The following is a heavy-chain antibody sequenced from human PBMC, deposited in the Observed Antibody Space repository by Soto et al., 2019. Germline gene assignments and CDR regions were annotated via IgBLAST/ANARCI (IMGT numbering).Heavy chain of an antibody. V-gene: IGHV3-48*03. J-gene: IGHJ4*02. CDR1: GFTFSIYE. D-gene: IGHD2-2*01. CDR2: ISSSDSTI. Sequence: LRLSCAASGFTFSIYEINWGRQSPGKGLEWVSYISSSDSTIYYADSVKGRFTISRDNAKNSLYLQMNSLRGEDTAVYYCATRCSSTGCYPFYWGQGTLVTVSS. CDR3: ATRCSSTGCYPFY.